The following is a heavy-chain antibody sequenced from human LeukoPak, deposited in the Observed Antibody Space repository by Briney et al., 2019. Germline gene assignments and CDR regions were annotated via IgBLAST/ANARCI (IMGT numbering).Heavy chain of an antibody. Sequence: PSETLSLTCTVSSASINSYYCSWFRQPPGKGLEWIGRIYTTGTTQYNPSLKSRVTMSIDTSTNQFSLNLRSMTGADTSVYYCGRQSDIVSHYFLDFWSQGTLVAVS. V-gene: IGHV4-4*07. J-gene: IGHJ4*02. CDR3: GRQSDIVSHYFLDF. CDR1: SASINSYY. D-gene: IGHD5/OR15-5a*01. CDR2: IYTTGTT.